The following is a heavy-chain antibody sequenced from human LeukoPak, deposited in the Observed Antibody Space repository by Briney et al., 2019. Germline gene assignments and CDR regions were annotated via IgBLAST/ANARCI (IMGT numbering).Heavy chain of an antibody. CDR2: IFYTGST. D-gene: IGHD1-26*01. Sequence: SETLSLTCAVSGDSISTTRYHWGWIRQPPGKGLEWMASIFYTGSTYYNSSLKSRVTISVDTSKNQFSLKLTSVTAADTAVYYCARELDMGRWGQGTLVTVSS. J-gene: IGHJ4*02. CDR3: ARELDMGR. V-gene: IGHV4-39*02. CDR1: GDSISTTRYH.